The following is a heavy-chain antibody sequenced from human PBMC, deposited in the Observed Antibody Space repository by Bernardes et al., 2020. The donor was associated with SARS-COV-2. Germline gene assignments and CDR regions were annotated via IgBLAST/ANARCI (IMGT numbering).Heavy chain of an antibody. V-gene: IGHV4-61*01. J-gene: IGHJ4*02. Sequence: SETLSLTCTVSGGSVSSGSHYWSWVRQPPGKGLEWNGNHYESGRTKYNPSLKSRVTISVDTSKNQFFLNLSSVTAADTAVYYCARAPYYYDTSGYYYVILDYWGQGTLVTVSS. CDR2: HYESGRT. D-gene: IGHD3-22*01. CDR3: ARAPYYYDTSGYYYVILDY. CDR1: GGSVSSGSHY.